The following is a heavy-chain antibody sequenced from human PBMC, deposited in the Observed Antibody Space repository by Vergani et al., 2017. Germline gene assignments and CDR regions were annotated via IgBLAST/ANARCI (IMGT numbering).Heavy chain of an antibody. CDR3: AREERSNTSPFVGD. J-gene: IGHJ4*02. Sequence: EVHLLESGGGQVEAGGSLRLSCVASGFTFSNYAMSWVRQTSGKGLEWVSAISGHGDRTYYADSVKGRFTISRDNSKSTVYLQMNSLKAEDRATYYCAREERSNTSPFVGDWGQGTLVTV. D-gene: IGHD2/OR15-2a*01. V-gene: IGHV3-23*01. CDR1: GFTFSNYA. CDR2: ISGHGDRT.